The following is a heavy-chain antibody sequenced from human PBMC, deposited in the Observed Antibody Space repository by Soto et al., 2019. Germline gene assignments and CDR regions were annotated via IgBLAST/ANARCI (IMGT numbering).Heavy chain of an antibody. CDR2: ISYDGSNK. CDR3: ARALIAARPLSLIS. J-gene: IGHJ4*02. Sequence: GGSLRLSCAASGFTFSSYAMHWVRQAPGKGLEWVAVISYDGSNKYYADSVKGRFTISRDNSKNTLYLQMNSLRAEDTAVYYCARALIAARPLSLISWGQGTLVTVSS. V-gene: IGHV3-30-3*01. D-gene: IGHD6-6*01. CDR1: GFTFSSYA.